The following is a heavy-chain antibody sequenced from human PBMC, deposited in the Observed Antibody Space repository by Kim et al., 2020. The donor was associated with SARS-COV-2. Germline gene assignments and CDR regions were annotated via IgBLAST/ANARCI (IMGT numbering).Heavy chain of an antibody. CDR2: ISGSGGST. Sequence: GGSLRLSCAASGFTFSSYAMSWVRQAPGKGLEWVSAISGSGGSTYYADSVKGRFTISRDNSKNTLYLQMNSLRAEDTAVYYCAKTRSPITVATYYFDYWGQGPLVTVST. CDR1: GFTFSSYA. J-gene: IGHJ4*02. V-gene: IGHV3-23*01. D-gene: IGHD5-12*01. CDR3: AKTRSPITVATYYFDY.